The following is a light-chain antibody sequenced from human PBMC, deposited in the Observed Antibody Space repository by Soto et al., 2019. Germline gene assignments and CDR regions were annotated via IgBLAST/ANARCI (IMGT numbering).Light chain of an antibody. CDR1: QSFRGL. V-gene: IGKV3-15*01. CDR3: QQYNNWPPYT. Sequence: EVVLTQSPVTLSLSPGERATLSCRASQSFRGLLAWYQQKPGQAPRLLIYGASTRATAIPARFRGSGSGTEFTLTISSLQSEDFAVYYCQQYNNWPPYTFGQGTKVDIK. CDR2: GAS. J-gene: IGKJ2*01.